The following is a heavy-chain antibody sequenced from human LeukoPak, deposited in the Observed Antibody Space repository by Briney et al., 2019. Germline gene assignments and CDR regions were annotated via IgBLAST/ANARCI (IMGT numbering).Heavy chain of an antibody. CDR3: ARGLTYYDILTAYYTFPYFDY. D-gene: IGHD3-9*01. V-gene: IGHV4-59*01. Sequence: SETLSLTCTVSGGSISSYYWSWIRQPPGRGLEWIGYIYYSGTPNYNPSLKSRVTISIDTSKNQFSLKLSSVTAADTAGYYCARGLTYYDILTAYYTFPYFDYWGQGTLVTVSS. CDR1: GGSISSYY. J-gene: IGHJ4*02. CDR2: IYYSGTP.